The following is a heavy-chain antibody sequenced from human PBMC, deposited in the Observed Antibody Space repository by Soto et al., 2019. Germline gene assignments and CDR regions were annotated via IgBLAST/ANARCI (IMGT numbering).Heavy chain of an antibody. Sequence: GGSLRLSCTASGSTFSSHAMTWVRQAPGKGLEWVSGLSDSGGSIYYADSVKGRFTISRDNSMNTLYLQMNTLRAEDTAIYYCAKVSSSWYAGFFDLWGQGTLVTVSS. J-gene: IGHJ4*02. V-gene: IGHV3-23*01. CDR1: GSTFSSHA. CDR2: LSDSGGSI. CDR3: AKVSSSWYAGFFDL. D-gene: IGHD6-13*01.